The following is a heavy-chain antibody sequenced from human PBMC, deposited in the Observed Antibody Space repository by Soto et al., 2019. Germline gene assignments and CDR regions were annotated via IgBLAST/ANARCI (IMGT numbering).Heavy chain of an antibody. CDR3: ARDGDYDWYYFDY. V-gene: IGHV3-30-3*01. Sequence: QVQLVESGGGVVQPGRSLRLSCAASGFTFSSYAMHWVRQAPGKGLEWVAVISYDGSNKYYADSVKGRFTISRDNSKNTLYLQMNRLRAEDTAVYYCARDGDYDWYYFDYWGQGTLVTVSS. CDR1: GFTFSSYA. J-gene: IGHJ4*02. CDR2: ISYDGSNK. D-gene: IGHD3-16*01.